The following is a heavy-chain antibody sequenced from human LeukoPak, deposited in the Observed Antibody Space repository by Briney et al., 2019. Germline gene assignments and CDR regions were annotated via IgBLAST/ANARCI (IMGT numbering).Heavy chain of an antibody. D-gene: IGHD2-15*01. CDR2: INHSGST. CDR1: GGSFSGYY. J-gene: IGHJ6*02. CDR3: ARGVSVVVAATAVVGTQVALNMDV. V-gene: IGHV4-34*01. Sequence: SETLSLTCAAYGGSFSGYYWSWLRQPPGKGLEWIGEINHSGSTNYNPSLKSRVTISVDTSKNQFSLKLSSVTAADTAVYYCARGVSVVVAATAVVGTQVALNMDVWGQGTTVTVSS.